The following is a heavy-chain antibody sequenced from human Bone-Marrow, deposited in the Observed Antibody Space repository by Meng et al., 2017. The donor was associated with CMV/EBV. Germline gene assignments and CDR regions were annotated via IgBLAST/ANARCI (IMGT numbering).Heavy chain of an antibody. D-gene: IGHD1-7*01. CDR2: ISAYNGNT. CDR3: AREPRLELRGWTVDYYYGMDV. J-gene: IGHJ6*02. V-gene: IGHV1-18*01. CDR1: GYTFTSYG. Sequence: ASVKVSCKASGYTFTSYGISWVRQAPGQGLEWMGWISAYNGNTNYAQKLQGRVTMTTDTSTSTAYMELRSLRSDDTDVYYCAREPRLELRGWTVDYYYGMDVWGQGTTVTVSS.